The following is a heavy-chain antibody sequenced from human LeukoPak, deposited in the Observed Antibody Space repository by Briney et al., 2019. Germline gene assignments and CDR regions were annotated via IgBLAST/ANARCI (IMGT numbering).Heavy chain of an antibody. CDR1: GFTFNSYW. D-gene: IGHD2-21*02. V-gene: IGHV3-74*01. J-gene: IGHJ4*02. CDR2: INSDGSST. Sequence: GGSLRLSCAASGFTFNSYWIHWVRQAPGKGLVWVSRINSDGSSTIYADSVKGRFTISRDNAKNTVYLQMNSLRVENTAVYYCARDSAAYCGGDCYSPDYWGQGTLVTVSS. CDR3: ARDSAAYCGGDCYSPDY.